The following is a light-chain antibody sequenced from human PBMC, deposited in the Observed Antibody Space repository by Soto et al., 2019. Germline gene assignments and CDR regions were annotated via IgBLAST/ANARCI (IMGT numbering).Light chain of an antibody. Sequence: QSALTQPASASGSPGQSITISCTGTSSDVGGYNYVSWYQQHPGKAPKLMIYEVSNRPSGVSNRFSGSKSGNTASLTISGLQAEDEADYYCSSYTSSSKVVFGGGTKLTVL. V-gene: IGLV2-14*01. CDR2: EVS. J-gene: IGLJ2*01. CDR3: SSYTSSSKVV. CDR1: SSDVGGYNY.